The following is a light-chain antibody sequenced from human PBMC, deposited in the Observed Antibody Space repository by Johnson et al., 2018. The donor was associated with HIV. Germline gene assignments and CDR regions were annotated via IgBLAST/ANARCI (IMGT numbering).Light chain of an antibody. Sequence: QSILTQPPSVSAAPGQKVTIPCSGSSSNIGKNSVSWYQQLPGTAPKLVMHENNKRPSGIPDRFSGSKSGTSATLGITGLQTGDEADYYCGTWDTSLSAYVFGTGTTVTFL. J-gene: IGLJ1*01. CDR1: SSNIGKNS. V-gene: IGLV1-51*02. CDR2: ENN. CDR3: GTWDTSLSAYV.